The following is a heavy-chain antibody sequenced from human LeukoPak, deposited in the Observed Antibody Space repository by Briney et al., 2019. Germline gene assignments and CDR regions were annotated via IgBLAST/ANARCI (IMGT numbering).Heavy chain of an antibody. Sequence: PGGSLRLSCAASGFSFSTFGMHWVRQAPGKGLEWVAFIRYDGTNKDYADSVKGRFTISRDNSRNTVYLQMNSLRAEDTAVYYCARHSLEDSSGPRFDYWGQGTLVTVSS. D-gene: IGHD3-22*01. J-gene: IGHJ4*02. CDR1: GFSFSTFG. CDR3: ARHSLEDSSGPRFDY. CDR2: IRYDGTNK. V-gene: IGHV3-30*02.